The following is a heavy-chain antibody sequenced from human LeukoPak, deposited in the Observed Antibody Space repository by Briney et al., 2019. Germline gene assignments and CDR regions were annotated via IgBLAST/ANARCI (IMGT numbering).Heavy chain of an antibody. CDR3: ARDIVVVPAAPFDP. Sequence: ASVKVSCKASGYTFTSYDINWVRQATGQGLEWMGWMNPNSGNTGYAQKFQGRVTMTRNTSISTAYMELSSLRSEDTAVYYCARDIVVVPAAPFDPWGQGTLVTVSS. CDR2: MNPNSGNT. J-gene: IGHJ5*02. V-gene: IGHV1-8*01. CDR1: GYTFTSYD. D-gene: IGHD2-2*01.